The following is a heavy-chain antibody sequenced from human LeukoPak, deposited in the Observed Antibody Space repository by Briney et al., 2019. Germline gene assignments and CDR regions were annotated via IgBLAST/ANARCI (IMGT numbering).Heavy chain of an antibody. V-gene: IGHV3-23*01. CDR3: ARLQVHCGGDCYTRWFDP. Sequence: PGGSLRLSCAASGFTFSSYAMSWVSQAPGKGLEWVSVISGSGGSTYYADSVKGRFTISRDNSKNTLYLQMNSLRAEDTAVYYCARLQVHCGGDCYTRWFDPWGQGTLVTVSS. CDR2: ISGSGGST. D-gene: IGHD2-21*02. J-gene: IGHJ5*02. CDR1: GFTFSSYA.